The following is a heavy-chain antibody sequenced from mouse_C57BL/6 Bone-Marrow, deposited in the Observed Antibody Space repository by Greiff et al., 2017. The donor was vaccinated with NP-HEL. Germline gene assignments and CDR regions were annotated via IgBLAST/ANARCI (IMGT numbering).Heavy chain of an antibody. D-gene: IGHD2-1*01. J-gene: IGHJ4*01. V-gene: IGHV14-4*01. CDR3: IPLWYHAMDY. CDR1: GFNIKDDY. Sequence: VQLQQSGAELVRPGASVKLSCTASGFNIKDDYMHWVKQRPEQGLEWIGWIDPEDGDTEYASKFQGKATITADTSSNTAYLQLSSLTSEYTAVYYCIPLWYHAMDYWGQGTSVTVSS. CDR2: IDPEDGDT.